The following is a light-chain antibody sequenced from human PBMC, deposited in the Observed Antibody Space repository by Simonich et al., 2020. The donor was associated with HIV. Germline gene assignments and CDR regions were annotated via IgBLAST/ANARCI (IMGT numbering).Light chain of an antibody. CDR2: GAS. Sequence: EIVMTQSPATLSVSPGERATLSCRSSHSVCSNLAWYRQRPGQAPRLLIYGASTRATGIPARFSGSGSGTEFTLTISSLQSEDFAVYYCQQYNNWPPWTFGQGTKVEIK. V-gene: IGKV3-15*01. J-gene: IGKJ1*01. CDR3: QQYNNWPPWT. CDR1: HSVCSN.